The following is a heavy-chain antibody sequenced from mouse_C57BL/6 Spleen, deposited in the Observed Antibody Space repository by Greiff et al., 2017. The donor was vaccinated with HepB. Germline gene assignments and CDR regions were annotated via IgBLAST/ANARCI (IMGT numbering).Heavy chain of an antibody. V-gene: IGHV14-2*01. CDR2: IDPEDGEN. D-gene: IGHD1-1*01. Sequence: EVQLQQSGAELVKPGASVKLSCTASGFNIKDYYMHWVKQRTEQGLEWIGRIDPEDGENKYAPKFQGKATITADTSSNTAYLQLSSLTSEDTADFYCASPSYYYSSSPRAMDYWGQGTSVTVSS. J-gene: IGHJ4*01. CDR3: ASPSYYYSSSPRAMDY. CDR1: GFNIKDYY.